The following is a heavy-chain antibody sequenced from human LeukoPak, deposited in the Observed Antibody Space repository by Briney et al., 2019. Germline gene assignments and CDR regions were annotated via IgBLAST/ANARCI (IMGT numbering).Heavy chain of an antibody. CDR1: GYSFVNYW. Sequence: GESLKISCKGSGYSFVNYWISWVRQTPGKGLEWMGILYPGDSETRYSPSFQGQVTISVDKSISTAFLQWSSLKASDTAIYYCARATGDDGYFDYWGQGTLVTVSS. CDR2: LYPGDSET. V-gene: IGHV5-51*01. J-gene: IGHJ4*02. CDR3: ARATGDDGYFDY.